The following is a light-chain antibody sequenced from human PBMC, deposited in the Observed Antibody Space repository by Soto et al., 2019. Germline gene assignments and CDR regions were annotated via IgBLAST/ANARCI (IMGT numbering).Light chain of an antibody. CDR2: STY. V-gene: IGLV7-43*01. J-gene: IGLJ3*02. CDR1: TGAVTSDYY. Sequence: QAVVTQEPSLTVSPGGTVTLTCASSTGAVTSDYYPNWLQQKPGQAPRPLIHSTYARHFWTPARFSGSLLGGKVALTVSDVQPEDEADYYCLLYHGAAQVFGGGTKLTVX. CDR3: LLYHGAAQV.